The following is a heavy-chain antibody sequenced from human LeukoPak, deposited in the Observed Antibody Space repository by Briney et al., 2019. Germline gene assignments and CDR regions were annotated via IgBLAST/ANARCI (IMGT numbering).Heavy chain of an antibody. J-gene: IGHJ5*02. CDR3: ARAPGAEGQLWFS. V-gene: IGHV4-39*07. CDR1: GGSISSSSYY. D-gene: IGHD5-18*01. Sequence: SETLSLTCTVSGGSISSSSYYWSWIRQPPGKGLEWIGEINHSGSTNYNPSLKSRVTISVDTSKNQFSLKLSSVTAADTAVYYCARAPGAEGQLWFSWGQGTLVTVSS. CDR2: INHSGST.